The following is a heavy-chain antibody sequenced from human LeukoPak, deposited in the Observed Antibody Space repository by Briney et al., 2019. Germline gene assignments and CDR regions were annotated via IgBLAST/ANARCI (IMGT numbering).Heavy chain of an antibody. CDR2: IFGADTT. CDR3: ARGGEILDY. CDR1: DFIVSDSH. Sequence: AGGSLRLSCAATDFIVSDSHMSWVRQAPGRGLEWVSVIFGADTTFYADSVKGRFTISRDNLQNTVNLQMNSLRDDDTAVYYCARGGEILDYWGQGTQVTASS. J-gene: IGHJ4*02. V-gene: IGHV3-53*01. D-gene: IGHD3-16*01.